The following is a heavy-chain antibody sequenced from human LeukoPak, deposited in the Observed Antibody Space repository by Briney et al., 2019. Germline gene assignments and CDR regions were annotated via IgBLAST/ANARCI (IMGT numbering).Heavy chain of an antibody. V-gene: IGHV1-2*04. Sequence: ASVKVSCKASGYTFTGYYMHWVRQAPGQGLEWMGWINPNSGGTNYAQKFQGWVTMTRDTSISTAYVELSRLRSDDTAVYYCARALAPAANAHFDYWGQGTLVTVSS. CDR2: INPNSGGT. CDR1: GYTFTGYY. J-gene: IGHJ4*02. D-gene: IGHD2-2*01. CDR3: ARALAPAANAHFDY.